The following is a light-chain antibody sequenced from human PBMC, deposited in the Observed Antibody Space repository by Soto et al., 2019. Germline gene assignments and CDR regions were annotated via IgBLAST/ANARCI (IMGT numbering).Light chain of an antibody. V-gene: IGLV1-40*01. Sequence: QSVLTQPPSVSGAPGQRVTISCTGSSSNIGAGYDVHWYQQLPGTAPKLLSYGNSNRPSGVPDRFSGAKSVTSASLAITGLQAEDEADYYCQSYDSSLSGWVFGTGTKLTVL. CDR3: QSYDSSLSGWV. CDR2: GNS. J-gene: IGLJ1*01. CDR1: SSNIGAGYD.